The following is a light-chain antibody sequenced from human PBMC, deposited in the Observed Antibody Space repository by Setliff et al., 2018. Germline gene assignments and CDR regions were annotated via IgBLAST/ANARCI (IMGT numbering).Light chain of an antibody. CDR1: SSDVGGYNY. V-gene: IGLV2-11*01. J-gene: IGLJ1*01. CDR3: CSFAGTCYV. Sequence: QSVLTQPASVSGSPGQSITISCTGTSSDVGGYNYVSWYQQHPGKAPKLMIYDVTKRPSGVPDRFSGSKSGNTASLTISGLQAEDEADYYCCSFAGTCYVFGSGTKV. CDR2: DVT.